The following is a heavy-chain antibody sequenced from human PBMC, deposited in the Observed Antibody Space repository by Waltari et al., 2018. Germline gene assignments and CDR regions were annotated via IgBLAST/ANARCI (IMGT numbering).Heavy chain of an antibody. CDR3: ASCTGGNCYYYGFDV. CDR2: ISSDGSRK. J-gene: IGHJ6*02. D-gene: IGHD2-8*02. CDR1: GFHFSSSG. Sequence: QVQLVESGGGVVQPGRSLRLSCAASGFHFSSSGMHWVRQTPGRGLEWVAVISSDGSRKSYADSVKGRFSISRDNSKNSLSLEMNSLRPEDTAVYYCASCTGGNCYYYGFDVWGQGTTVTVSS. V-gene: IGHV3-30*03.